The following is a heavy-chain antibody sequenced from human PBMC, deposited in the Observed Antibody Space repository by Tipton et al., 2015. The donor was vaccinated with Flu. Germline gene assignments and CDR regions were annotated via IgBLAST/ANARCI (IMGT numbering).Heavy chain of an antibody. CDR1: GYSFNSYG. Sequence: QSGPEVKKPGASVKVSCKASGYSFNSYGISWVRQVPGQGLEWMGWISPYTGDTDYPQKFQGKVAMTTDTSTTTAYMELRSLTSGDTAVYYCARDRPQGVVVLPPTANFDYWGQGTLVSVSS. CDR3: ARDRPQGVVVLPPTANFDY. V-gene: IGHV1-18*04. D-gene: IGHD3-22*01. J-gene: IGHJ4*02. CDR2: ISPYTGDT.